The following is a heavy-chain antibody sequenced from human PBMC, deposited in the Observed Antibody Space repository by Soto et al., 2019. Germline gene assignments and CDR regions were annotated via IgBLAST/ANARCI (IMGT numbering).Heavy chain of an antibody. CDR1: GGSISISSYY. CDR2: IYYSGST. J-gene: IGHJ5*02. D-gene: IGHD6-19*01. Sequence: SETLSLTCTVSGGSISISSYYWGCIRQPPGKGLEWIGSIYYSGSTYYNPSLKSRVTISVDTSKNQFSLKLSSVTAADTAVYYCASSIAVAGTGNWFDPWGQGTLVTVSS. CDR3: ASSIAVAGTGNWFDP. V-gene: IGHV4-39*01.